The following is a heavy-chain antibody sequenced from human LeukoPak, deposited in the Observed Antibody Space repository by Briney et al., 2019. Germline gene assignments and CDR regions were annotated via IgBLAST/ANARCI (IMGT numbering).Heavy chain of an antibody. V-gene: IGHV4-39*07. J-gene: IGHJ2*01. Sequence: PSETLSLTCTVSGGSISSSTYYWGWVRQPPGKGLECIGNIYHSGSTKYNPSLKSRVTISMDKSKNQFSLKLSSVTAADTAVYYCARQDYYDTGTWYFDLWGRGTLVTVSS. CDR1: GGSISSSTYY. D-gene: IGHD3-22*01. CDR3: ARQDYYDTGTWYFDL. CDR2: IYHSGST.